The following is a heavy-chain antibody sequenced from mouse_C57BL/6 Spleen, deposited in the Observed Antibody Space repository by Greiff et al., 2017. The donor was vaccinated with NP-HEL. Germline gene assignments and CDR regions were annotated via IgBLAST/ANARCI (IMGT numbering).Heavy chain of an antibody. V-gene: IGHV1-64*01. D-gene: IGHD2-3*01. J-gene: IGHJ1*03. CDR1: GYTFTSYW. Sequence: QVQLQQPGAELVKPGASVKLSCKASGYTFTSYWMHWVKQRPGQGLEWIGMIHPNSGSTNYNEKFKSKATLTVDKSSSTAYMQLSSLTSEDSAVYYCARGLLRPDWYFDVWGTGTTVTVSS. CDR2: IHPNSGST. CDR3: ARGLLRPDWYFDV.